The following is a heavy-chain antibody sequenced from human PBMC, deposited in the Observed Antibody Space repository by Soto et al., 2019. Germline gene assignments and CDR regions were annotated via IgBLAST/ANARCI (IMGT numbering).Heavy chain of an antibody. V-gene: IGHV1-18*01. J-gene: IGHJ4*02. Sequence: QVHLVQSGAEVKKPGASVKVSCKGSGYIFTTYGITWVRQAPGQGLEWMGWISAHNGNTNYAQELQGRVTVTRDTSTSTAYMQLRNLRSDATAVYYCARGRYGDYWGQGALVTVSS. CDR2: ISAHNGNT. D-gene: IGHD1-1*01. CDR1: GYIFTTYG. CDR3: ARGRYGDY.